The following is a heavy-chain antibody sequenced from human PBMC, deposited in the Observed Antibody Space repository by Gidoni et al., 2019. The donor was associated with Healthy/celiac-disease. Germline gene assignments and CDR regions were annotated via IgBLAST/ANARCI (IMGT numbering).Heavy chain of an antibody. CDR1: GFTFSTPW. CDR2: IKSKTDGGTT. D-gene: IGHD2-2*01. CDR3: TPGAVPAAYYYGMDV. V-gene: IGHV3-15*07. J-gene: IGHJ6*02. Sequence: EVQLVESGGGLVKPGGSLRLSCAASGFTFSTPWMNWVSQAPGKGLEWVGRIKSKTDGGTTDYAAPVKGRFTISRDDSKNTLYLQMNSLKTEDTAVYYCTPGAVPAAYYYGMDVWGQGTTVTVSS.